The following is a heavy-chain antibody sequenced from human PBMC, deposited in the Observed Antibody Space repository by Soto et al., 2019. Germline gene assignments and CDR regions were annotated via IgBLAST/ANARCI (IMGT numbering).Heavy chain of an antibody. D-gene: IGHD3-16*02. CDR2: VWFDGSKE. V-gene: IGHV3-33*01. J-gene: IGHJ4*02. CDR3: ARTVGYRLYC. Sequence: QVQLVESGGGVVQPGRSLRLSCAGSGYSFASHGIHWVRQAPGKGLEWLAIVWFDGSKEYYADSVKGRFTVSRDNSINTAYLQINSLRDDDTAVYYCARTVGYRLYCWGQGTLVTVSS. CDR1: GYSFASHG.